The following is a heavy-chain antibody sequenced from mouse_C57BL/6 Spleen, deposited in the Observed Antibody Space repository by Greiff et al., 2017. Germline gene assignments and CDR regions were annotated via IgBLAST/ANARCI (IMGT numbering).Heavy chain of an antibody. V-gene: IGHV1-72*01. CDR2: IDPNSGGT. Sequence: QVQLQQPGAELVKPGASVKLSCKASGYTFTSYWMHWVKQRPGRGLEWIGRIDPNSGGTKYNEKFKSKATLTVDKPSSPAYMQLSSLTSEDSAVYYCARGVYYGSRGYAMDYWGQGTSVTGSS. CDR1: GYTFTSYW. CDR3: ARGVYYGSRGYAMDY. J-gene: IGHJ4*01. D-gene: IGHD1-1*01.